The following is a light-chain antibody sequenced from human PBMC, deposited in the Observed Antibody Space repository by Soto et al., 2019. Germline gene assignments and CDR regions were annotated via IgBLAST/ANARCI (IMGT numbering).Light chain of an antibody. CDR3: QQYDEWPVT. V-gene: IGKV3-15*01. CDR1: QSVKSR. Sequence: EKVMTQSPATLSVSPGERATLSCRASQSVKSRLAWYQQKPGQAPRLLIYDAFTRATGIPARFSGSASGTEFTLTISNLESEDFAVYYCQQYDEWPVTLGGGTTVEIK. J-gene: IGKJ4*01. CDR2: DAF.